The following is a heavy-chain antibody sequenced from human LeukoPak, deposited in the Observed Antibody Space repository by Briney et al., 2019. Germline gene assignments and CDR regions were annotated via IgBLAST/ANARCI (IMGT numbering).Heavy chain of an antibody. CDR3: ARGLYGVSISKWFEP. Sequence: SETLSLTCTVSGGSISGYSWSWIRQSPGGGLEWIGYIYYSGDTASNHSLTSRVTMSVDTSKNQLALQLSSMTTADTAVYYCARGLYGVSISKWFEPWGQGTLVIVSS. J-gene: IGHJ5*02. V-gene: IGHV4-59*01. CDR1: GGSISGYS. D-gene: IGHD4/OR15-4a*01. CDR2: IYYSGDT.